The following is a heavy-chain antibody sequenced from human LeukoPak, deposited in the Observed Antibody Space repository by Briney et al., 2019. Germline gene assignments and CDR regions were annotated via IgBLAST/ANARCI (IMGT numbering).Heavy chain of an antibody. CDR2: IGPNNGVT. J-gene: IGHJ4*02. CDR3: ARDIRPRVESFDY. Sequence: ASVKVSCKASGYTFADYFLHWVRRAPGQGLEWMGWIGPNNGVTNYAQKFQGRVTMTRDTSINTAYMDLSSLRSDDTAVYYCARDIRPRVESFDYWGQGTLVTVSS. D-gene: IGHD3-3*01. CDR1: GYTFADYF. V-gene: IGHV1-2*02.